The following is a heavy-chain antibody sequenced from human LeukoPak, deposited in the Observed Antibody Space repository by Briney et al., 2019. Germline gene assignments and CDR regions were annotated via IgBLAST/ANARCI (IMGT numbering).Heavy chain of an antibody. CDR1: GFTFRTYW. D-gene: IGHD2-21*02. J-gene: IGHJ1*01. Sequence: GGSLRLSCVASGFTFRTYWMHWVRQAPGKGLVWVSRINSDGSSTSYADSVKGRFTISRDNAKNALYLQMNSLRAEDMAVYYCARAASCGGDCSSSYLQHWGQGTLVTVSS. V-gene: IGHV3-74*01. CDR3: ARAASCGGDCSSSYLQH. CDR2: INSDGSST.